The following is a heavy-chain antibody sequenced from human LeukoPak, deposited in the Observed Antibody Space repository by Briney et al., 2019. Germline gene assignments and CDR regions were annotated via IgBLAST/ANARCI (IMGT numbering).Heavy chain of an antibody. Sequence: HAGGSLRLSCAASGFTFSNYWMSWVRQAPGKGLEWVANIKEDGSESHYVGSVKGRFTISRDNAKNSLYLQMNSLRAEDTAVYYCARDPRDSGSGYLIDYWGQGTLVTVSS. V-gene: IGHV3-7*01. D-gene: IGHD3-22*01. CDR2: IKEDGSES. CDR3: ARDPRDSGSGYLIDY. CDR1: GFTFSNYW. J-gene: IGHJ4*02.